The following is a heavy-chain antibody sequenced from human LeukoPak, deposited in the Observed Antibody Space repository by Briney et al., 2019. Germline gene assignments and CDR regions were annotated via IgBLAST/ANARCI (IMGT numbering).Heavy chain of an antibody. CDR3: ARDQYSGHWYYAVDI. CDR2: VNRDGTEK. Sequence: GGSLRLSCVTSGFNFSDSRMTWVRQAPGKGLQWVANVNRDGTEKHFLDSVEGRFTISRDNAKNSLYLQMNSLRDEDTAVYYCARDQYSGHWYYAVDIWGQGKMVTVSS. D-gene: IGHD6-19*01. V-gene: IGHV3-7*01. J-gene: IGHJ3*02. CDR1: GFNFSDSR.